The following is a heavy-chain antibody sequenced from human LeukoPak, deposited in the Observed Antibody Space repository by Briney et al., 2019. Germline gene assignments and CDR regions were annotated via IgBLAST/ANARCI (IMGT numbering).Heavy chain of an antibody. CDR1: GGSISSSNYY. CDR3: ARDVGGYNYGYSLDY. J-gene: IGHJ4*02. V-gene: IGHV4-61*02. Sequence: SETLSLTCTVSGGSISSSNYYWSWIRQPAGKGLEWIGRIYTSGSTSYNSSLKSRVTMSVDTSKNQFSLKLSSVTAADTAVYYCARDVGGYNYGYSLDYWGQGTLVSVSS. D-gene: IGHD5-18*01. CDR2: IYTSGST.